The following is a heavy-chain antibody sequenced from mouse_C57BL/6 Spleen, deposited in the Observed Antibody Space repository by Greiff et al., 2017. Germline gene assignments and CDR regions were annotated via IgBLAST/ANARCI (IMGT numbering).Heavy chain of an antibody. CDR1: GYTFTSYD. CDR3: ARSEGAMDY. Sequence: VQLVESGPELVKPGASVKLSCKASGYTFTSYDINWVKQRPGQGLEWIGWIYTRDGSTKYNEKFKGKATLTVDTSSSTAYMELHSLTSEDSAVYFCARSEGAMDYWGQGTSVTVSS. J-gene: IGHJ4*01. V-gene: IGHV1-85*01. CDR2: IYTRDGST.